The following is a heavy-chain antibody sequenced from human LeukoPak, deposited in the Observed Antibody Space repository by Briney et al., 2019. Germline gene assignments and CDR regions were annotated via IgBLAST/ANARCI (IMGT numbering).Heavy chain of an antibody. Sequence: GVSLRLSCAASGFTFSSYWMHWVRQVRGKGLVWVSGIKSDGSSTSYADSVKGRFTVSRDNAKNTLYLQMNSLRAEDTAVYYCAREGRFLDRSPVDYWGQGSLITVSS. CDR1: GFTFSSYW. J-gene: IGHJ4*02. CDR2: IKSDGSST. D-gene: IGHD3/OR15-3a*01. CDR3: AREGRFLDRSPVDY. V-gene: IGHV3-74*01.